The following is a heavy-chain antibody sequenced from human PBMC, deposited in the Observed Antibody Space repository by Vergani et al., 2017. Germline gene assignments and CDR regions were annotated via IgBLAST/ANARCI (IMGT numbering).Heavy chain of an antibody. J-gene: IGHJ4*02. CDR3: AREGGTYYYDSSGYHPLDY. CDR2: IIPIFGTA. CDR1: GGTFSSYA. V-gene: IGHV1-69*15. D-gene: IGHD3-22*01. Sequence: QVQLVQSGAEVKKPGSSVKVSCKASGGTFSSYAISWVRQAPGQGLEWMGRIIPIFGTANYAQKFQGRVTITADESTSTAYMELSSLRSEDTAVYYCAREGGTYYYDSSGYHPLDYWGQGTLVTVSS.